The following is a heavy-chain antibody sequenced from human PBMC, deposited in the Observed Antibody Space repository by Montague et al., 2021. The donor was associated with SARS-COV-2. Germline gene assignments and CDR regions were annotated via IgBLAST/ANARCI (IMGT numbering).Heavy chain of an antibody. CDR3: ATQEDPSGWIPGPFDF. CDR2: IYYRGST. D-gene: IGHD6-19*01. J-gene: IGHJ4*02. V-gene: IGHV4-39*01. Sequence: SETLSLTCTVSGGSISSSSYYWAWIRQPPGKGLEWIGSIYYRGSTYYNPSLKSRVIISVDTSKNQSSLKLSSVTAADTAVYYCATQEDPSGWIPGPFDFWGQGTLLAVSS. CDR1: GGSISSSSYY.